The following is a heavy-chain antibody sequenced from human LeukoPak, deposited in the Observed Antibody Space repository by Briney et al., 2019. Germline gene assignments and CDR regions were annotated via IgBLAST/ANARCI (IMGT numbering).Heavy chain of an antibody. CDR2: IYTSGST. J-gene: IGHJ4*02. V-gene: IGHV4-4*07. D-gene: IGHD5-18*01. CDR3: ARGGPKTVDTAIVL. Sequence: SETLSLTCTVSGGSISSYYWSWIRQPAGKGLEWIGRIYTSGSTNYNPSLKSRVTMSVDTSKNQFSLKLSSVTAADTAVYYCARGGPKTVDTAIVLWGQGTLVTVSS. CDR1: GGSISSYY.